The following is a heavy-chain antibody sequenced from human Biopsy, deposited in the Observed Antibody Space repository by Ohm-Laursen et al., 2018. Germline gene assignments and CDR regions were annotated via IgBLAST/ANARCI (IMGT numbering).Heavy chain of an antibody. V-gene: IGHV4-59*02. CDR1: GDSVTKYY. CDR3: ARGSNDFGGLYFPR. CDR2: ISYTGYT. J-gene: IGHJ4*02. Sequence: GTLSLTCTVSGDSVTKYYWSWIRQPPGKGLEWIGHISYTGYTSYNASLKSRVTISVDTSRNHFSLRLSSLTAADTAVYYCARGSNDFGGLYFPRWGQGTLLTVSS. D-gene: IGHD4-23*01.